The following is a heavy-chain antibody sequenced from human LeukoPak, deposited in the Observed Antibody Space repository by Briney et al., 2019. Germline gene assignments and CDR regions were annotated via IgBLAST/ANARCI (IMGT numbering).Heavy chain of an antibody. D-gene: IGHD4-17*01. J-gene: IGHJ4*02. V-gene: IGHV4-59*01. Sequence: SETLSLTCTVSGGSISSYYWSWIRQPPGKGLEWIGYIYYSGSTNYNPSLKSRVTISVDTSKNQFSLELSSVTAADTAVYYCARAGRTTVTYLDYWGQGTLVTVSS. CDR1: GGSISSYY. CDR3: ARAGRTTVTYLDY. CDR2: IYYSGST.